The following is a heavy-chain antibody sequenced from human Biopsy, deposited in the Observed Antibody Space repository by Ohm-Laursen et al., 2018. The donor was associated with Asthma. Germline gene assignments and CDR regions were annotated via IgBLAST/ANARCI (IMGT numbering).Heavy chain of an antibody. CDR3: ARTTYGHDGFDP. J-gene: IGHJ5*02. Sequence: TLSLTCTVSGDSVSSGDYYWSWIRQHPVKGLEWIGHIYYSGSTYYNPSLKSRVSISLDTSKNQFSLSLTSVTAADTAVYYCARTTYGHDGFDPWGQGTLVTVSS. CDR1: GDSVSSGDYY. D-gene: IGHD4-17*01. V-gene: IGHV4-31*03. CDR2: IYYSGST.